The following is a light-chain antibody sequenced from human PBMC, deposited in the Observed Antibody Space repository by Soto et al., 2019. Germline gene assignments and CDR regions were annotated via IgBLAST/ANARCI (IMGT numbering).Light chain of an antibody. V-gene: IGKV4-1*01. CDR3: KPYHGAPWT. Sequence: DIVMTQSPDSLAVSLGERATINCKSSQSVLYSSNNKNYLAWYQQRAGQPPKLLIYWASTRGSGVPDRFSGGGSGTDFTLTISSLQAEDVAVYYCKPYHGAPWTFGQGTKVEI. CDR1: QSVLYSSNNKNY. CDR2: WAS. J-gene: IGKJ1*01.